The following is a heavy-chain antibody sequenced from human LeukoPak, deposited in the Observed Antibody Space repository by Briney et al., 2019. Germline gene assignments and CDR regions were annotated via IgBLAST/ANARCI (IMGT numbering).Heavy chain of an antibody. CDR2: VYYGRSP. CDR1: GDSISRSTYY. D-gene: IGHD6-25*01. Sequence: SETLSLTCTVSGDSISRSTYYWAWIRQPPGKGLEWIGSVYYGRSPYFNPSLESRATISVDTSKNHFSLKMSSVTAAGTAVYYCARSSGTGTFSYWGQGTLVTVSS. J-gene: IGHJ4*02. V-gene: IGHV4-39*02. CDR3: ARSSGTGTFSY.